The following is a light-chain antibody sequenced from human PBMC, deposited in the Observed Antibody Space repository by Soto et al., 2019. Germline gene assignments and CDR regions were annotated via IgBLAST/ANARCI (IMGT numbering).Light chain of an antibody. CDR3: CSYAGSNTYV. J-gene: IGLJ1*01. Sequence: QSALTQPASVSVSPGQSITISCTGASSDVGRYNLVSWYQQYPGKAPKVMIYEGSKRPSGVSNRFSGSKSGNTASLAISGLQAEDEADYYCCSYAGSNTYVFGTGTKVTVL. CDR1: SSDVGRYNL. V-gene: IGLV2-23*01. CDR2: EGS.